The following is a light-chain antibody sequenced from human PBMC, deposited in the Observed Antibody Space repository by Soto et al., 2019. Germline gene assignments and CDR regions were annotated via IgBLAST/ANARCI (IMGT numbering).Light chain of an antibody. V-gene: IGKV3-15*01. Sequence: EIVMTQSPATLSVSPGERASLSCRASQTVRSNLAWYQQKPGQAPRLLVYGASTRATGIPARYSGSGSGTEFTLTISTLQSEDFAVYYCQQSDNWPLTFGGGTKVEIK. CDR3: QQSDNWPLT. J-gene: IGKJ4*01. CDR2: GAS. CDR1: QTVRSN.